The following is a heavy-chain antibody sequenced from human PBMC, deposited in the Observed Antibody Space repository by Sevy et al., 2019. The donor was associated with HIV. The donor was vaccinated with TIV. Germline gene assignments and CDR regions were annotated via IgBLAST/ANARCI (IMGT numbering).Heavy chain of an antibody. CDR2: ISSSSNHI. V-gene: IGHV3-21*01. CDR1: GFTFSSFT. CDR3: ARASRAALRPDY. Sequence: GGSLRLSCAASGFTFSSFTMHWVRQAPGKGLEWVSSISSSSNHIYYGDSVKGRFAISRDNAKRSLYRQMNSLRAEETAVYYCARASRAALRPDYWGQGTLVTVSS. J-gene: IGHJ4*02. D-gene: IGHD6-6*01.